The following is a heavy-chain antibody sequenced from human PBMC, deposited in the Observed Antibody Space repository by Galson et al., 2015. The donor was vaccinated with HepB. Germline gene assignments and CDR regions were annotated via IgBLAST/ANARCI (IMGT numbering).Heavy chain of an antibody. CDR1: GFPFSYYA. CDR2: ITPSGDNT. D-gene: IGHD6-19*01. J-gene: IGHJ4*01. V-gene: IGHV3-23*01. Sequence: LRLSCAASGFPFSYYAMTWVRQAPGQGLEWVSAITPSGDNTYSADSLKGRFTISRDNSKNTVFLQRNSLRADDTAIYFCAKVFPEKTDGWYRQALYYFDSWGHGTRVTVSS. CDR3: AKVFPEKTDGWYRQALYYFDS.